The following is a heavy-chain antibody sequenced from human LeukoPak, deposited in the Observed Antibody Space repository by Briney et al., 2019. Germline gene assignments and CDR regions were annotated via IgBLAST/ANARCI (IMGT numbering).Heavy chain of an antibody. CDR1: GYTLTELS. CDR3: ATADCSSTSCHTRMVYWFDP. V-gene: IGHV1-24*01. CDR2: FDPEDGET. Sequence: ASVKVSCKVSGYTLTELSMHWVRQAPGKGLEWMGGFDPEDGETIYAQKFQGRVTMTEDTSTDTAYMELSSLRSEDTAVYYCATADCSSTSCHTRMVYWFDPWGQGTLVTVSS. D-gene: IGHD2-2*02. J-gene: IGHJ5*02.